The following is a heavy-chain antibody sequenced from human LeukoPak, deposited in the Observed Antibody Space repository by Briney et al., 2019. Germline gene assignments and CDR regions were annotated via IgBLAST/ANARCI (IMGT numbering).Heavy chain of an antibody. Sequence: GGSLRLSCAASGFTFSSYDMHWVRQATGKGLEWVSAIGTAGDTYYPGSVKGRFTISRENAKNSLYLQMNSLRAGDTAVYYCARESRGIAVAGTFDYWGQGTLVTVSS. CDR3: ARESRGIAVAGTFDY. CDR2: IGTAGDT. V-gene: IGHV3-13*01. D-gene: IGHD6-19*01. CDR1: GFTFSSYD. J-gene: IGHJ4*02.